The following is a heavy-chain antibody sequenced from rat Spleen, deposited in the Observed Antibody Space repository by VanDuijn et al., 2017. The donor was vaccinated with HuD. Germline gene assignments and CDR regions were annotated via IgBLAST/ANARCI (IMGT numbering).Heavy chain of an antibody. Sequence: EVQLVESGGGLVQPGRSMKVSCTASGFTFSNYDMAWVRQAPTKGLEWVASVSYDGSATYYRDSVKGRFTISRDNAKSTLYLQMDSLRSEDTATFYCARHTNSGYENWGQGVMVTVSS. CDR3: ARHTNSGYEN. V-gene: IGHV5-25*01. D-gene: IGHD4-3*01. CDR1: GFTFSNYD. J-gene: IGHJ2*01. CDR2: VSYDGSAT.